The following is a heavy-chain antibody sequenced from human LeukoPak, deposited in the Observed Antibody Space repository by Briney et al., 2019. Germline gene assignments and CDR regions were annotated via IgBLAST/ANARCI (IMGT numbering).Heavy chain of an antibody. V-gene: IGHV4-61*02. CDR2: IYTSGST. J-gene: IGHJ6*03. CDR3: ARVPLLGIAVAGSYYYYYYMDV. D-gene: IGHD6-19*01. Sequence: SSQTLSLTCTVSGGSISSGSYYRSWIRQPAGKGLEWIGRIYTSGSTNYNPSLKSRVTISVDTSKNQFSLKLSSVTAADTAVYYCARVPLLGIAVAGSYYYYYYMDVWGKGTTVTVSS. CDR1: GGSISSGSYY.